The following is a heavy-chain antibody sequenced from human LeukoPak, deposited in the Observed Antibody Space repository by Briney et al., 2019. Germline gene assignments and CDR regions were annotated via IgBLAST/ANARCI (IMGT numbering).Heavy chain of an antibody. CDR2: INHSGST. Sequence: SETLSLTCTVSGGSITAGDYYWSWIRQPPGKGLEWIGEINHSGSTNYNPSLKSRVTISVDTSKNQFSLKLSSVTAADTAVYYCARPRVVADFYYYYGMDGWGQGTTVTVSS. D-gene: IGHD2-15*01. CDR3: ARPRVVADFYYYYGMDG. CDR1: GGSITAGDYY. J-gene: IGHJ6*02. V-gene: IGHV4-34*01.